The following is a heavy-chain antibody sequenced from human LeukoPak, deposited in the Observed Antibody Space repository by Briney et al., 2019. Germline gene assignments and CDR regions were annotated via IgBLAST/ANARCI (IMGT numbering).Heavy chain of an antibody. CDR2: MYHSGTS. J-gene: IGHJ4*02. D-gene: IGHD1-26*01. CDR1: LDSISSDYY. Sequence: SETLSHTCVHSLDSISSDYYWSWIRQPPGKGLEWIGSMYHSGTSYYNPSLKSRVTVSLDTSKNQFSLRLSSVTAADTAVYYCARQVIGSHYHDYWGQGTLVTVSS. V-gene: IGHV4-38-2*01. CDR3: ARQVIGSHYHDY.